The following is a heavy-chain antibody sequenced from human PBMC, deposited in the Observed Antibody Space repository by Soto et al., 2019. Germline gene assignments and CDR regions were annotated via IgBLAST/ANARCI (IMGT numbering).Heavy chain of an antibody. CDR3: ARDLPSLEVRSYGMDV. Sequence: SVKVSCKVSGGTFSSYRFSWVRQAPGQGLEWMGGITPVFGTPDYAQKFQGRVTVTADRSTNTAYMELSRLTSEDTAVYCARDLPSLEVRSYGMDVWGQGTTVTVSS. V-gene: IGHV1-69*06. CDR2: ITPVFGTP. CDR1: GGTFSSYR. D-gene: IGHD3-10*01. J-gene: IGHJ6*02.